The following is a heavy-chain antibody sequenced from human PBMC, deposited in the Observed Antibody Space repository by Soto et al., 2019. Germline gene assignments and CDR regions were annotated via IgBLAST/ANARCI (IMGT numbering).Heavy chain of an antibody. D-gene: IGHD3-10*01. Sequence: PGGSLRLSCAASGFTCSSYWLRWVRQAPGKGLEWVANIKQDGSEKYYVDSVKGRFTISRDNAKNSLYLQMNSLRAEDTAVYYCASILLCFGDPGGPRFDYWGQGTLVTVSS. CDR1: GFTCSSYW. J-gene: IGHJ4*02. CDR3: ASILLCFGDPGGPRFDY. V-gene: IGHV3-7*01. CDR2: IKQDGSEK.